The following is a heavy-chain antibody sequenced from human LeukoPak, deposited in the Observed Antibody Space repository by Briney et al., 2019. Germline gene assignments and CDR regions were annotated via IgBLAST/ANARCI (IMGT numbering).Heavy chain of an antibody. CDR2: IKQDGSEK. CDR3: ARDIRQLVLAFDI. D-gene: IGHD6-13*01. J-gene: IGHJ3*02. V-gene: IGHV3-7*01. CDR1: GCTFSHYW. Sequence: GGSLRLSCAASGCTFSHYWMSWVRQAPGKGLEWVANIKQDGSEKNYVDSVKGRFTISRDNAKNSLYLQMNILRAEDTAVYYCARDIRQLVLAFDIWGQGTMVTVSS.